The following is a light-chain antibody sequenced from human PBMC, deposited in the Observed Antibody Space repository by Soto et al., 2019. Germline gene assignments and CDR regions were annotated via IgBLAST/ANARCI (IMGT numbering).Light chain of an antibody. CDR2: DVT. CDR1: SSDIGGYDY. V-gene: IGLV2-11*01. CDR3: CSYGGSSNYV. Sequence: QSALTQPRSVSGSPGQSVTISCTGTSSDIGGYDYVSWYQQHPGKAPKLLIYDVTQRPSGVPDRLSASKSGNTASLTISGLQTEDEAEYYCCSYGGSSNYVFGTGTKVTVL. J-gene: IGLJ1*01.